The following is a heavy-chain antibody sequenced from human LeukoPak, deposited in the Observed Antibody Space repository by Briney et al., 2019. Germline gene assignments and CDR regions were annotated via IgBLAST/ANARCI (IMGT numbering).Heavy chain of an antibody. Sequence: SVKVSCKASGGTFSSYAISWVRQAPGQGLEWMGRIIPILGIANYAQKFQGRVTITADKSTSTAYMELSSLRSEDTAVYYCARSYGSGSYFENWGQGTLVTVSS. CDR1: GGTFSSYA. CDR2: IIPILGIA. J-gene: IGHJ4*02. CDR3: ARSYGSGSYFEN. V-gene: IGHV1-69*04. D-gene: IGHD3-10*01.